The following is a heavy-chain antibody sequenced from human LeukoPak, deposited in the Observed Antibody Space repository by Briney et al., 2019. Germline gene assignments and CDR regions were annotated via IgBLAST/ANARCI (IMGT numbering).Heavy chain of an antibody. D-gene: IGHD6-13*01. CDR1: GGSFSGFY. CDR3: ASLRVGSSFGYQYYIDV. J-gene: IGHJ6*03. V-gene: IGHV4-34*01. Sequence: QTSETLSLTCAVYGGSFSGFYWSWIRQTPGKGLEWIGEINHSGSTNYNPSLKSRVTISVDTSKNQFSLKLSSVTAADTAVYYCASLRVGSSFGYQYYIDVWGKGTTVTVSS. CDR2: INHSGST.